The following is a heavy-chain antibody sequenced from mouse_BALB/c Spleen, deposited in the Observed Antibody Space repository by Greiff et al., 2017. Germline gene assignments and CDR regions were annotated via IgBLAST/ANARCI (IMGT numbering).Heavy chain of an antibody. V-gene: IGHV3-8*02. CDR3: ARSANSLLPHFDV. CDR2: ISYSGST. CDR1: GDSITSGY. Sequence: EVQLQQSGPSLVKPSQTLSLTCSVTGDSITSGYWNWIRKFPGNKLEYMGYISYSGSTYYNPSLKSRISITRDTSKNQYYLQLNSVTTEDTATYYCARSANSLLPHFDVWGAGTTVTVSS. D-gene: IGHD1-2*01. J-gene: IGHJ1*01.